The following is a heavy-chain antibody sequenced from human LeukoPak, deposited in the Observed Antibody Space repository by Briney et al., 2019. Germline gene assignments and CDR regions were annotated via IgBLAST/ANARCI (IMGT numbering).Heavy chain of an antibody. CDR1: GFTFSNYN. CDR2: ISSSGTYI. D-gene: IGHD5-12*01. CDR3: ASMPGILATIDDDH. V-gene: IGHV3-21*01. J-gene: IGHJ4*02. Sequence: GGSLRLSCAASGFTFSNYNMNWVRQAPGKGLEWVSSISSSGTYIYYADSVKGRFTISRDNAKNSLYLQMNSLRAEDTAVYYCASMPGILATIDDDHWGQGTLVTVFS.